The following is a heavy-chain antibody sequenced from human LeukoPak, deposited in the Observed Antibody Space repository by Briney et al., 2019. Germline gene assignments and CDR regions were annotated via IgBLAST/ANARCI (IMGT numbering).Heavy chain of an antibody. V-gene: IGHV4-59*01. Sequence: SETLSLTCTVSGGSISNYYWSWIWQPPGERMEWIGYVYYTGTINYNPSLKSRVTISVDTSKNQFSLKLSSVTAADTAMYYCAKEIEGLGVPARRWFDNWGQGTLVTVSS. J-gene: IGHJ4*02. CDR2: VYYTGTI. CDR1: GGSISNYY. CDR3: AKEIEGLGVPARRWFDN. D-gene: IGHD2-2*01.